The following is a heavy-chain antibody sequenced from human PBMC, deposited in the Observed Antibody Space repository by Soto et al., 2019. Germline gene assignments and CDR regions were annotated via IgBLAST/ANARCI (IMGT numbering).Heavy chain of an antibody. CDR1: GFTVSSNY. D-gene: IGHD2-15*01. CDR3: ARGGDPGYCSGGSCYYFDY. CDR2: IYSGGST. J-gene: IGHJ4*02. Sequence: GGFLRLSCAASGFTVSSNYMSWVRQAPGKGLEWVSVIYSGGSTYYADSVKGRFTISRHNSKNTLYLQMNSLRAEDTAVYYCARGGDPGYCSGGSCYYFDYWGQGTLVTVSS. V-gene: IGHV3-53*04.